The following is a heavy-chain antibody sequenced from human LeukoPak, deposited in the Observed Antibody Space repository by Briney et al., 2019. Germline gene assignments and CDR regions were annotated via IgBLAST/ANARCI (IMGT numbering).Heavy chain of an antibody. Sequence: SETLSLTCTVSGGSISSSSYYWGWIRQPPGKGLEWIGYIYYSGSTNYNPSLKSRVTISVDTSKNQFSLKLSSVTAADTAVYYCARTYCSGGSCYSGVWGQGTLVTVSS. V-gene: IGHV4-61*05. J-gene: IGHJ4*02. CDR1: GGSISSSSYY. D-gene: IGHD2-15*01. CDR3: ARTYCSGGSCYSGV. CDR2: IYYSGST.